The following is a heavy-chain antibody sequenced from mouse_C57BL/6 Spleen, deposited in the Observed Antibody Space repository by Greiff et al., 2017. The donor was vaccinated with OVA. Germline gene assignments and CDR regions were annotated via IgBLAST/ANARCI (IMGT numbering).Heavy chain of an antibody. D-gene: IGHD1-1*01. CDR1: GYTFTSYG. CDR2: IYPRSGNT. CDR3: ARWHYGSSLYYFDY. Sequence: LVESGAELARPGASVKLSCKASGYTFTSYGISWVKQRTGQGLEWIGEIYPRSGNTYYNEKFKGKATLTADKSSSTAYMELRSLTSEDSAVYFCARWHYGSSLYYFDYWGQGTTLTVSS. J-gene: IGHJ2*01. V-gene: IGHV1-81*01.